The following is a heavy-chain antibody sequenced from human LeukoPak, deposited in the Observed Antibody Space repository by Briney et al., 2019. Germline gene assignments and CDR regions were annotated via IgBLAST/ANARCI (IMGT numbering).Heavy chain of an antibody. D-gene: IGHD3-10*01. Sequence: ASVKVSCKASGYTFTGYYMHWVRQAPGQGLEWMGWINPNSGGTNYAQKFQGRVTMTRDTSISTAYMELSRLRSDDTAVYYCARGVRKYGSGSYTPDWGQGTLVTVSS. J-gene: IGHJ4*02. CDR1: GYTFTGYY. V-gene: IGHV1-2*02. CDR2: INPNSGGT. CDR3: ARGVRKYGSGSYTPD.